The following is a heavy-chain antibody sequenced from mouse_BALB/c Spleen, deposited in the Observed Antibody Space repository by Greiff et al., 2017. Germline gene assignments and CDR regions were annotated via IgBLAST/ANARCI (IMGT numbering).Heavy chain of an antibody. D-gene: IGHD1-1*02. J-gene: IGHJ4*01. V-gene: IGHV1-4*02. CDR2: INPSSGYT. Sequence: VQLQQSAADLARPGASVKLSCKASGYTFTSYTMHWVKQRPGQGLEWIGYINPSSGYTEYNQKFKDKTTLTADKSSSTAYMQLSRLTSEDSAVYYCARGYGDYAMDYWGQGTSVTVSS. CDR3: ARGYGDYAMDY. CDR1: GYTFTSYT.